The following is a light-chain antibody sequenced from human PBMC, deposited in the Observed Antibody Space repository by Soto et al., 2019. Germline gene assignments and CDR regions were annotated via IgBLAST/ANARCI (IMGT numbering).Light chain of an antibody. CDR1: SSDIGAYNY. V-gene: IGLV2-14*01. J-gene: IGLJ1*01. CDR2: EVN. CDR3: SSFRTSGTYV. Sequence: QSALTQPASVSGSPGQSITISCTGTSSDIGAYNYVSWYQQYPGRAPKLMIYEVNNRPSGVSNRFSGSKSGNTASLTISGLQAEDEADYYCSSFRTSGTYVVGAGTKVTVL.